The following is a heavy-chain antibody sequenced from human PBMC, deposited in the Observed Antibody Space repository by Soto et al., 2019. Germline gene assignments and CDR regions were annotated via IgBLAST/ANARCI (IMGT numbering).Heavy chain of an antibody. CDR2: MNPNSGNT. V-gene: IGHV1-8*01. J-gene: IGHJ4*02. D-gene: IGHD6-13*01. CDR3: ARDLRAAAGTDFDY. Sequence: GASVKVSRKASGYTFTRFYINWGRQATGQGLEWMGWMNPNSGNTVYAQKFQGRVTMTTDTSTSTAYMELRSLRSDDTAVYYCARDLRAAAGTDFDYWGQGTLVTVSS. CDR1: GYTFTRFY.